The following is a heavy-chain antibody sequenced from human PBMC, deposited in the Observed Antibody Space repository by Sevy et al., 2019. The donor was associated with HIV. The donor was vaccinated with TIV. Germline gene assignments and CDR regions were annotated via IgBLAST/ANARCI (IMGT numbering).Heavy chain of an antibody. CDR3: TRRYSSGWYLFDP. CDR1: GFTFSGSA. CDR2: IRSKANSYAT. V-gene: IGHV3-73*01. Sequence: GGSLRLSCAASGFTFSGSAMHWVRQASGKGLEWVGRIRSKANSYATAYAASVKGRFTISRDDSKSTAYLQMNSLKTEDTAVYYCTRRYSSGWYLFDPWGQGTLVTVSS. J-gene: IGHJ5*02. D-gene: IGHD6-19*01.